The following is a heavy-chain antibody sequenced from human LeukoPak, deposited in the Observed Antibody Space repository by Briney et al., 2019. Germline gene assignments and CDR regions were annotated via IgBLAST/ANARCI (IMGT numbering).Heavy chain of an antibody. Sequence: SETLSLTCTVSGGSISSYYWSWIRQPAGKGLEWIGRIYTSGSTNYNPSLKSRVTISVDTSKDQFSLKLSSVTAADTAVYYCARAVFAMAGRDYFDYWGQGTLVTVSS. V-gene: IGHV4-4*07. CDR3: ARAVFAMAGRDYFDY. D-gene: IGHD6-19*01. CDR2: IYTSGST. J-gene: IGHJ4*02. CDR1: GGSISSYY.